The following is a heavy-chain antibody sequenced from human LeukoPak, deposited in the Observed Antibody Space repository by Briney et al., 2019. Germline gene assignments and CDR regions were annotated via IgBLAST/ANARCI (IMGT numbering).Heavy chain of an antibody. J-gene: IGHJ3*02. D-gene: IGHD5-18*01. CDR2: IYYTGAT. CDR3: ARGRQLWLRAFDI. CDR1: GGSIGSNY. V-gene: IGHV4-59*12. Sequence: SETLSLTCTVSGGSIGSNYWTWIRQPPGKGLEYIGYIYYTGATNYNPSLKSRVTISVDTSKNQLSLKLSSVTAADTAVYYCARGRQLWLRAFDIWGQGTMVTVSS.